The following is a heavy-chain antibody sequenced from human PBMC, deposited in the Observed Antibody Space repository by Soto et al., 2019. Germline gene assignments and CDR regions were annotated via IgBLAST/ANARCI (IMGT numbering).Heavy chain of an antibody. V-gene: IGHV1-18*01. D-gene: IGHD2-2*01. Sequence: QVQLVQSGAEVKKPGASVKVSCKASGYTFTSYYISWVRQAPGQGLEWMGWISAYNGNTHYAQKVQGRVTMTTDTSTRTVYMDLRSLRSDDTAVYYCARDGPPMDYWGQGTLVTVSS. CDR2: ISAYNGNT. CDR1: GYTFTSYY. J-gene: IGHJ4*02. CDR3: ARDGPPMDY.